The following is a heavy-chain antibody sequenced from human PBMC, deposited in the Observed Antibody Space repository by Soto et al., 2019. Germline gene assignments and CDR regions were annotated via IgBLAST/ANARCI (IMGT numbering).Heavy chain of an antibody. D-gene: IGHD3-10*01. V-gene: IGHV1-69*13. J-gene: IGHJ4*02. CDR2: IIPIFGTA. Sequence: GASVKVSCKASGGTFSSYAISWVRQAPGQGLEWMGGIIPIFGTANYAQKFQGRVTITADESTSTAYMELSSLRSEDTAVYYCARDSNYGSGSYYSLFDYWGQGTLVTVSS. CDR3: ARDSNYGSGSYYSLFDY. CDR1: GGTFSSYA.